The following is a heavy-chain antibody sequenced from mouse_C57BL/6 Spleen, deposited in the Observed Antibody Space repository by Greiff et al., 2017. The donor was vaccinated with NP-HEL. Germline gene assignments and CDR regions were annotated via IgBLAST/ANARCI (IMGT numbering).Heavy chain of an antibody. CDR1: GFNIKDYY. CDR2: IDPEDGDT. Sequence: EVKLMESGAELVRPGASVKLSCTASGFNIKDYYMHWVKQRPEQGLEWIGRIDPEDGDTEYAPKFQGKATMTADTSSNTAYLQLSSLTSEDTAVYYCTTSFYYDYAYYYAMDYWGQGTSVTVSS. J-gene: IGHJ4*01. CDR3: TTSFYYDYAYYYAMDY. V-gene: IGHV14-1*01. D-gene: IGHD2-4*01.